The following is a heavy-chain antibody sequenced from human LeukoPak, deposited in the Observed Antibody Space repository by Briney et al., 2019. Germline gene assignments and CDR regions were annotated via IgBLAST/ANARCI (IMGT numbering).Heavy chain of an antibody. V-gene: IGHV3-30*02. J-gene: IGHJ6*03. CDR1: GFTFSSYG. D-gene: IGHD6-19*01. CDR3: AKIAVAGTSFSYYYYMDV. Sequence: GGSLRLSCAASGFTFSSYGMHWVRQAPGKGLEWVAFIRYDGSNKYYADSVKGRFTISRDNSKNTLYLQMNSLRAEDTAVYYCAKIAVAGTSFSYYYYMDVWGKGTTVTVSS. CDR2: IRYDGSNK.